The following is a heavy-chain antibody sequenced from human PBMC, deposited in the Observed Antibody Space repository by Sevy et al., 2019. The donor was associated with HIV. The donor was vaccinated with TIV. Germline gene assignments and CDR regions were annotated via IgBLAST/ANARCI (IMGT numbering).Heavy chain of an antibody. Sequence: ASVKVSCKVSGYTLTQLSMHWVRQALGKGLEWMGSFAREDGETLYAQNFQGRVTMTEETSTDTAYMALSSLRSEDTAIYYCATTKDYYDSSGSPFDYWGQGTLVTVSS. J-gene: IGHJ4*02. CDR1: GYTLTQLS. D-gene: IGHD3-22*01. CDR3: ATTKDYYDSSGSPFDY. CDR2: FAREDGET. V-gene: IGHV1-24*01.